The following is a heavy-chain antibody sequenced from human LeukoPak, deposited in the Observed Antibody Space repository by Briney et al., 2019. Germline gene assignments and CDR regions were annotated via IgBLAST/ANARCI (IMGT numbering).Heavy chain of an antibody. J-gene: IGHJ4*02. CDR1: GFTVSRNH. CDR2: IYSGGST. V-gene: IGHV3-53*01. Sequence: PGGSLRLSCAAFGFTVSRNHMTWVRQAPGKGLEWVSIIYSGGSTYYADSVRGRFPISRDSSQNTLYLQMNGLRVEDTAVYYCVTLPTGDYWGQGTLVSVSS. CDR3: VTLPTGDY. D-gene: IGHD2-15*01.